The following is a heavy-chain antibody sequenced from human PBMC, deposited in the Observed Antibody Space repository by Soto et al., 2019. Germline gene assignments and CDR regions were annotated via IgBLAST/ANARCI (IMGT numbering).Heavy chain of an antibody. D-gene: IGHD2-2*01. V-gene: IGHV1-3*01. CDR3: ARHPRQLPPYYYYGMDV. J-gene: IGHJ6*02. CDR1: GGTFSNDI. Sequence: GASVKVSCKTSGGTFSNDIITWVRQAPGQRLEWMGWINAGNGNTKYSQKFQGRVTITRDTSASTAYMELSSLRSEDTAVYYCARHPRQLPPYYYYGMDVWGQGTTVTVSS. CDR2: INAGNGNT.